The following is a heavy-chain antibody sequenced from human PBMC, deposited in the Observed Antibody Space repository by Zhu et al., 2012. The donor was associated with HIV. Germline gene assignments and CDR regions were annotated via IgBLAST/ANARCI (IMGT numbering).Heavy chain of an antibody. CDR1: GGSISSHY. D-gene: IGHD2-2*02. V-gene: IGHV4-59*11. CDR2: IYYSGST. CDR3: ARLLVPAAISSVSFDC. J-gene: IGHJ4*02. Sequence: QVQLQESGPGLVKPSETLSLTCTVSGGSISSHYWSWIRQPPGKRLEWIGYIYYSGSTNYNPSLKSRLTISVDTSKNQFSLKLTSVTAADTAVYYCARLLVPAAISSVSFDCWGQGTLVTVSS.